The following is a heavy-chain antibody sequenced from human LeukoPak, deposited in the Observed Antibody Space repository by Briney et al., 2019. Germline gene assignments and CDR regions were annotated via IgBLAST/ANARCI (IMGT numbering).Heavy chain of an antibody. CDR3: AILPIGRY. Sequence: GGSLRHSCATYGFTFSDYSLSWVRQAPGKELEWVSSISSTSSYIYYADSVKGRFTISRDNAKNSLYLQMNSLRAEDTAVYYCAILPIGRYWGQGTLVTVSS. D-gene: IGHD5-24*01. CDR2: ISSTSSYI. V-gene: IGHV3-21*01. CDR1: GFTFSDYS. J-gene: IGHJ4*02.